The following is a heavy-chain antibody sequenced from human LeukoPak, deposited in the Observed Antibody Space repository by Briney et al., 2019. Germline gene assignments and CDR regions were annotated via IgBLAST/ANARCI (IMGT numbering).Heavy chain of an antibody. J-gene: IGHJ6*03. CDR3: ARRWNYGRNYYIDV. V-gene: IGHV4-34*01. CDR1: GGSFSNYY. D-gene: IGHD1-7*01. Sequence: SETLSLTCAVYGGSFSNYYWSWIRQRRGMGPVWIGEINDSGRIHYNPSLMSRVTISVDTSKNQFSLRLTSVTARDTAVYYCARRWNYGRNYYIDVWGKGATVSVSS. CDR2: INDSGRI.